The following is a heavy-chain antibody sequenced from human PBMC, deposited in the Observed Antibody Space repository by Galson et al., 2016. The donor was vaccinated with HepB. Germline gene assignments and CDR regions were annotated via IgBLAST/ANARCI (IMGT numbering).Heavy chain of an antibody. CDR1: GYTFTSYA. D-gene: IGHD2-2*02. CDR2: INAGNGNT. J-gene: IGHJ6*02. V-gene: IGHV1-3*01. Sequence: SVKVSCKASGYTFTSYAMHWVRQAPGQRLEWMGWINAGNGNTKNSQKFQGRVTITMDRSARTAYMEPSSLRSEDTAVYYCARDRKVYQLLYPGYYYGMDVWGQGTTVTVSS. CDR3: ARDRKVYQLLYPGYYYGMDV.